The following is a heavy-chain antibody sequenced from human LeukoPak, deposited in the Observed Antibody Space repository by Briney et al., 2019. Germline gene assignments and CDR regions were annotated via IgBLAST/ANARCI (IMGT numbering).Heavy chain of an antibody. CDR2: ISSSSSYI. J-gene: IGHJ4*02. CDR3: AGQYCTDTSCYIYY. V-gene: IGHV3-21*01. Sequence: GGSLRLSCAASGFTFSSYSMTWVRQAPGKGLEWVSCISSSSSYISYVDSVKGRFTISWDNAENSLFLQMNSLRVEDTAVYYCAGQYCTDTSCYIYYWGQGTLVTVSS. CDR1: GFTFSSYS. D-gene: IGHD2-2*02.